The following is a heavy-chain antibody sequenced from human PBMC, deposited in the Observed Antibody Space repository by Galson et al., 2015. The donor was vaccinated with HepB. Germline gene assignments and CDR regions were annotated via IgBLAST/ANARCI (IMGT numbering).Heavy chain of an antibody. V-gene: IGHV1-46*01. J-gene: IGHJ6*02. Sequence: SVKVSCKASGYTFTSYYMHWVRQAPGQGLEWMGIINPSGGSTSYAQKFQGRVTMTRDTSTSTVYMELSSLRSEDTAVYYCARDYIVEVPAAITLTYGMDVWGQGTTVTVSS. CDR2: INPSGGST. D-gene: IGHD2-2*01. CDR3: ARDYIVEVPAAITLTYGMDV. CDR1: GYTFTSYY.